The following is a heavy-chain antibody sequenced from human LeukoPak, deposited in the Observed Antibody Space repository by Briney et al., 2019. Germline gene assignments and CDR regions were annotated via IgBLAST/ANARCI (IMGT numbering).Heavy chain of an antibody. CDR3: ARAPSRDDAFDI. Sequence: SETLSLTCTVSGGSISSGGYYWSWIRQHPGKGLEWIGYIYYSGSTYYNPSLKSRVTISVDTSKNQFSLQLSSVTAADTAVYYCARAPSRDDAFDIWGQGTMVTVSS. CDR1: GGSISSGGYY. CDR2: IYYSGST. V-gene: IGHV4-31*03. J-gene: IGHJ3*02.